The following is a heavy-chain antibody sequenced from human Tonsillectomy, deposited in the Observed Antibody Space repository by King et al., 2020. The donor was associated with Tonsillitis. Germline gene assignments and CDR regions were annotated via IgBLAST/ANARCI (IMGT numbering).Heavy chain of an antibody. CDR1: GHSIKSNYY. Sequence: QLQESGPGLVKPSETLSLTCTVSGHSIKSNYYWGWIRQPPGKGLEWIGSMYHSGTTHYNPSLKSRVGISVDTSKNQIFLRLTSVTAADTAMYYCARDTPQTAYIRPFDFWGQGTLVSVSS. CDR2: MYHSGTT. D-gene: IGHD1-14*01. J-gene: IGHJ4*02. CDR3: ARDTPQTAYIRPFDF. V-gene: IGHV4-38-2*02.